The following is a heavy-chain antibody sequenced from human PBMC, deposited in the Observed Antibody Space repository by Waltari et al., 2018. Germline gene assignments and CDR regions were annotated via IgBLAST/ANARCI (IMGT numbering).Heavy chain of an antibody. CDR2: IRYDGSNK. Sequence: QVQLVESGGGVVQPGGSLRLSCAASGFTFSSYGMHWVRQAPGKGLEWVAFIRYDGSNKYYADSVKGRFTISRDNSKNTLYLQMNSLRAEDTAVYYCAKDRPIWAVAAALHFDYWGQGTLVTVSS. CDR1: GFTFSSYG. CDR3: AKDRPIWAVAAALHFDY. D-gene: IGHD2-15*01. J-gene: IGHJ4*02. V-gene: IGHV3-30*02.